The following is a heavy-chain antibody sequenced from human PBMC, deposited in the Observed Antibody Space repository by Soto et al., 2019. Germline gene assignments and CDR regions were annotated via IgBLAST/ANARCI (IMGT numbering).Heavy chain of an antibody. D-gene: IGHD3-3*02. CDR1: GGSISNGDYY. CDR2: IYYSGST. CDR3: ARVRAQRISLLADAFDI. V-gene: IGHV4-30-4*01. Sequence: QVQLQESGPGLVKPSQTLSLTCTVSGGSISNGDYYWSCIRQSPWKGLEWIGYIYYSGSTYYNPSLKSRVTISLDTSKNQFSLKLNAVTAADTAVYYCARVRAQRISLLADAFDIWGQGTLVTVSS. J-gene: IGHJ3*02.